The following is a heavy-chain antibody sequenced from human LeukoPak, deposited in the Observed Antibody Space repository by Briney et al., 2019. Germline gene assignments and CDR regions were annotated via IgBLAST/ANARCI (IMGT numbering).Heavy chain of an antibody. V-gene: IGHV4-4*07. D-gene: IGHD3-22*01. CDR3: ARDEAGSGYIDY. CDR1: GGSISSYY. Sequence: SETLSLTCTVSGGSISSYYWGWIRQPPGKGLEWIGRIHISGTTNYNSSLKSRITMSLDTSKNQLSLKLSSVTAADTAVYYCARDEAGSGYIDYWGQGTLVTVSS. CDR2: IHISGTT. J-gene: IGHJ4*01.